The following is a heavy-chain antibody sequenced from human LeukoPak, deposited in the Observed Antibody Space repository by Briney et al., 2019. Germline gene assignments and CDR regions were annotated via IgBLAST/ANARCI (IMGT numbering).Heavy chain of an antibody. CDR2: IKQDRSEK. CDR1: GFTITNYW. J-gene: IGHJ4*02. Sequence: GGSLRLSCAASGFTITNYWMSWVRQAPGKGLELVANIKQDRSEKYYVDSVKGRFTVSRDNAKNSLYLQMNSLRAEDTAVYYCARLREIPVFGVVTKSTSYFDYWGQGTLVTVSS. CDR3: ARLREIPVFGVVTKSTSYFDY. D-gene: IGHD3-3*01. V-gene: IGHV3-7*01.